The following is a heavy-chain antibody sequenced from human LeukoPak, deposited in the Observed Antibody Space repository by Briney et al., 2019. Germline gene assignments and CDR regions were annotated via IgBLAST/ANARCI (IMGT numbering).Heavy chain of an antibody. CDR3: ARVARCTSCFDVDY. CDR1: GDSISSYY. J-gene: IGHJ4*02. CDR2: IYYSGST. V-gene: IGHV4-59*08. D-gene: IGHD2-2*01. Sequence: SETLSLTCTVSGDSISSYYCSWIRQPPGKGLEWIGYIYYSGSTSYNPSLKSRVTISVDTSKNQFSLTLSSVTAADTAVYYCARVARCTSCFDVDYWGQGTLVTVSS.